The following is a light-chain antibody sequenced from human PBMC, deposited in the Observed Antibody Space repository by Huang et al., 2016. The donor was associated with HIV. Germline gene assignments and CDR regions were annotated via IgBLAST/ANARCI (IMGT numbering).Light chain of an antibody. Sequence: EIMLTQSPATLSLSPGKRATLSCRASQSVDTYLTWYQQKPGHAPRLLIYDTSYRATGLPVRFSGIGSGTNFTLTISRLEPDDFAVYYCQERYNWPRFTFGPGTKVDIK. CDR3: QERYNWPRFT. V-gene: IGKV3-11*01. CDR2: DTS. CDR1: QSVDTY. J-gene: IGKJ3*01.